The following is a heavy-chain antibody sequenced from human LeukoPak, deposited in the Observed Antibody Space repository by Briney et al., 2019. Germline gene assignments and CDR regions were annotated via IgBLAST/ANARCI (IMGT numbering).Heavy chain of an antibody. CDR3: ASAAYYYDSSGYSDLDAFDI. CDR1: GYSFTSYW. CDR2: IYPGDSDT. Sequence: PGESLKISCKGSGYSFTSYWIGWVRQMPGKGLEWMGIIYPGDSDTRYSPSFQGQVTISADKSISTAYLQWSSLKASDTAMYYCASAAYYYDSSGYSDLDAFDIWGQGTMVTVSS. V-gene: IGHV5-51*01. D-gene: IGHD3-22*01. J-gene: IGHJ3*02.